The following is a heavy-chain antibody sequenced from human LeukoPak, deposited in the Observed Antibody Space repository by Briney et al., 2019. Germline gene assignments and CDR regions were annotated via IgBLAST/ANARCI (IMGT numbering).Heavy chain of an antibody. CDR1: GFTFLDYV. CDR3: AKDITQARYCSTTICYAVDY. V-gene: IGHV3-43*02. CDR2: ISGDGGST. J-gene: IGHJ4*02. Sequence: PGGSLRLSCAASGFTFLDYVWHWVRQAPGKALEWVSLISGDGGSTYYADSVKGRFTISRDNSKNSLYLQMNSLRTEDTALYYCAKDITQARYCSTTICYAVDYWGQGTLVTVSS. D-gene: IGHD2-2*01.